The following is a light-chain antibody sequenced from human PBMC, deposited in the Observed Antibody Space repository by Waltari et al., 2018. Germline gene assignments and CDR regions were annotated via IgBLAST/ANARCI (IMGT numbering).Light chain of an antibody. CDR3: AAWDDSLNGLYV. Sequence: QSVLTQPPSASGTPGQRVTIPCSGGSSNIGSNTVTWYQQLPGTAPKLLIYSNNQRPSGVPDRFSGSKSGTSASLAISGLQSEDEADYYCAAWDDSLNGLYVFGTGTKVTVL. CDR2: SNN. J-gene: IGLJ1*01. V-gene: IGLV1-44*01. CDR1: SSNIGSNT.